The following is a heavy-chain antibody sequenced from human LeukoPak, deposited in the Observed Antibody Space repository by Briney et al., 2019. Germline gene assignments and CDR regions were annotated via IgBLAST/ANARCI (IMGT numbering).Heavy chain of an antibody. V-gene: IGHV4-34*01. CDR2: INHSGST. CDR3: ARGGIAAAGTDPYYMDV. J-gene: IGHJ6*03. CDR1: GGSFSGYY. D-gene: IGHD6-13*01. Sequence: SETLSLTCAVYGGSFSGYYWSWLRQPPGKGLEWIGEINHSGSTNYNPSLKSRVTISVDTSKNQFSLKLSSVTAADTAVYYCARGGIAAAGTDPYYMDVWGKGTTVTVSS.